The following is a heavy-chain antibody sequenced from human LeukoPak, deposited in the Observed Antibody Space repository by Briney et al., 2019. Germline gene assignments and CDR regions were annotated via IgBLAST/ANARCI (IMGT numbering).Heavy chain of an antibody. Sequence: SETLSLTCAVYGGSFSGYYWSWIRQPPGKGLEWIGEINHSGSTNYNPSLKSRVTISVDTSKNQFSLKLSSVTAADTAVYYCARQDDILTGYLWGQGTLVTVSS. CDR2: INHSGST. D-gene: IGHD3-9*01. V-gene: IGHV4-34*01. CDR1: GGSFSGYY. J-gene: IGHJ4*02. CDR3: ARQDDILTGYL.